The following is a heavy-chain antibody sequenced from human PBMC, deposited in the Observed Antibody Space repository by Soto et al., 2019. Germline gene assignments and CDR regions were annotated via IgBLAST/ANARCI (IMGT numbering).Heavy chain of an antibody. CDR3: TRDGDGRMTTNPYYYYGMDV. D-gene: IGHD2-21*02. CDR1: CGSIIGYY. CDR2: VYYSGGA. Sequence: SETLSLTCTVSCGSIIGYYWSWIRQPPGKGRDWIGNVYYSGGAKYNPSVKRRVSISVDTSKNQFSLNLSSVTAADTAVYYCTRDGDGRMTTNPYYYYGMDVWGPGTTVTVS. J-gene: IGHJ6*02. V-gene: IGHV4-59*01.